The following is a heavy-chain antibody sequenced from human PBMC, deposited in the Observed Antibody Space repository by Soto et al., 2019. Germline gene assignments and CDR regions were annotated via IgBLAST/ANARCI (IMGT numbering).Heavy chain of an antibody. CDR1: GGSISSYY. CDR2: IYYSGST. V-gene: IGHV4-59*01. Sequence: LTCTVSGGSISSYYWSWIRQPPGKGLEWIGYIYYSGSTNYNPSLKSRVTISVDTSKNQFSLKLSSVTAADTAVYYCARDKYSSSPFDYWGQGTLVTVSS. D-gene: IGHD6-6*01. CDR3: ARDKYSSSPFDY. J-gene: IGHJ4*02.